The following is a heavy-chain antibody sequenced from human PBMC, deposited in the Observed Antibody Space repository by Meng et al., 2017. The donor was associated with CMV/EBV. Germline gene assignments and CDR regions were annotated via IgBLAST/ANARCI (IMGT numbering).Heavy chain of an antibody. Sequence: ASVKVSCKASGYPFRDNNMHCVRQAPGQGLEWMAIINPGNGRTMYAQKFRGRVTMTRDTSTTTAYMEVNSLGSDDTAVYYCAREGGIEGARVGGGFDSWGQGTQVTVSS. CDR1: GYPFRDNN. CDR3: AREGGIEGARVGGGFDS. D-gene: IGHD3-16*01. CDR2: INPGNGRT. V-gene: IGHV1-46*01. J-gene: IGHJ4*02.